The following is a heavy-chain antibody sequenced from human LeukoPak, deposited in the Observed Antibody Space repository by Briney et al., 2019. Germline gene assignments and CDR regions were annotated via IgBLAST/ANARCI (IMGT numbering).Heavy chain of an antibody. CDR2: ISGSGGST. CDR3: AKWGVVPAS. D-gene: IGHD2-2*01. V-gene: IGHV3-23*01. Sequence: GGSLRLSCAASGFSFSSYAMSWVRQAPGKGLEWVSVISGSGGSTYYADSVKGRFTTSRDNSTNTLYLQTNSLRAEDKAVYYCAKWGVVPASWGQGTLVTVSS. J-gene: IGHJ4*02. CDR1: GFSFSSYA.